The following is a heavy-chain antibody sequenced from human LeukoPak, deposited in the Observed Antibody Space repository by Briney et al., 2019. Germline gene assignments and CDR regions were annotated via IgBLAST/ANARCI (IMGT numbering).Heavy chain of an antibody. D-gene: IGHD2-15*01. J-gene: IGHJ6*02. V-gene: IGHV3-20*04. Sequence: GGSLRLSCAASGFTFDDYGMSWVRQVPGKGLEWVSGINWNGGGTAYADSVKGRFTISRDNAKNSLYLQMNSLRAEDTAVYYCAREEGYCSGGSCYYYYGMDVWGQGTTVTVSS. CDR1: GFTFDDYG. CDR2: INWNGGGT. CDR3: AREEGYCSGGSCYYYYGMDV.